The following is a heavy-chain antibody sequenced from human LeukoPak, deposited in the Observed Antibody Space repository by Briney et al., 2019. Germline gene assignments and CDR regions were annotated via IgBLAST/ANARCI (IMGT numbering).Heavy chain of an antibody. CDR2: ITSSGSTI. D-gene: IGHD2-2*01. Sequence: TGGSLRLSCAASGFTFSDYYMSWIRQAPGKGLERVSYITSSGSTIYYADSVKGRFTISRDNAKNSLYLQMNSLRAEDTAVYYCARVVVPHRFDYWGQGTLVTVSS. CDR1: GFTFSDYY. J-gene: IGHJ4*02. V-gene: IGHV3-11*01. CDR3: ARVVVPHRFDY.